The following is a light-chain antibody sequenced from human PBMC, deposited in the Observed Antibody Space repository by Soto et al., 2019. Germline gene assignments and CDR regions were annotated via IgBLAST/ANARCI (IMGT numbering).Light chain of an antibody. CDR3: RQHNSGTLT. CDR1: QTINSY. V-gene: IGKV1-27*01. Sequence: DIQMTQSPSSLSASVGDSFTITCRTSQTINSYLARCQQKPERIPQFLIFIASTLDSGVLSRFSGSRSSGTFILPTISSLPPEDVTSYCRQHNSGTLTFGGGTKVDIK. J-gene: IGKJ4*01. CDR2: IAS.